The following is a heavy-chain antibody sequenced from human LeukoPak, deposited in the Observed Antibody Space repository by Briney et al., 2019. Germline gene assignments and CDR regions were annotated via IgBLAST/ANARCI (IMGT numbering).Heavy chain of an antibody. CDR3: ARDLVPDPYYYGSGSGY. D-gene: IGHD3-10*01. CDR1: GYTFTGYY. Sequence: ASVKDSCKASGYTFTGYYMHWVRQAPGQGLEWMGWINPNSGGTNYAQKFQGRVTMTRDTSISTAYMELSRLRSDDTAVYYCARDLVPDPYYYGSGSGYWGQGTLVTVSS. V-gene: IGHV1-2*02. J-gene: IGHJ4*02. CDR2: INPNSGGT.